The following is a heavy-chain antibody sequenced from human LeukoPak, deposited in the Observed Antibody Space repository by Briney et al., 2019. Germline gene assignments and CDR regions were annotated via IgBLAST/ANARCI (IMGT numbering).Heavy chain of an antibody. D-gene: IGHD4-17*01. V-gene: IGHV3-7*01. Sequence: PGGSLRLSCAGSGSSSMMGWVRPTPEKGLEYVANIIQDGGETHYVDSVKGRFTISRDNAKKQLYLQMNRRRGEDRAIYSRVRALGDASVGRDYAVNDYWGQGTLVLVSS. J-gene: IGHJ4*02. CDR1: GSSSM. CDR2: IIQDGGET. CDR3: VRALGDASVGRDYAVNDY.